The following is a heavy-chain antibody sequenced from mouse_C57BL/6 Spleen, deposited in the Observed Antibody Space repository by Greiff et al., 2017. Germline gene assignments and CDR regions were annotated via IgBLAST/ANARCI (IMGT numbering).Heavy chain of an antibody. CDR1: GYSFTGYY. V-gene: IGHV1-42*01. J-gene: IGHJ4*01. D-gene: IGHD4-1*01. CDR2: INPSTGGT. CDR3: ARNWDGGAMDY. Sequence: EVKLMESGPELVKPGASVKISCKASGYSFTGYYMNWVKQSPEKSLEWIGEINPSTGGTAYNQKFKAKATLTVDKSSSTAYMQLKSLTSEDSAVYYCARNWDGGAMDYWGQGTSVTVSS.